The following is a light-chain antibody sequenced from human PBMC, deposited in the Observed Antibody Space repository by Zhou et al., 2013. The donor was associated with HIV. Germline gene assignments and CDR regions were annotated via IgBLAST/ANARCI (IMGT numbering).Light chain of an antibody. CDR3: QQRSNWPPT. J-gene: IGKJ4*01. CDR1: HTVTSNY. CDR2: DAS. Sequence: EIVLTQSPGTLSLSPGERATLSCRASHTVTSNYLAWYQHKPGQAPRLLIYDASNRATGIPARFSGSGSGTDFTLTISSLEPEDFAVYYCQQRSNWPPTFGGGTKVEIK. V-gene: IGKV3-11*01.